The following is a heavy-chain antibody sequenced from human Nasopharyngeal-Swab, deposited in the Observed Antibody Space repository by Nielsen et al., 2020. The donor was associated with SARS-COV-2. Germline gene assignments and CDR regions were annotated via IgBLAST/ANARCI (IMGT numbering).Heavy chain of an antibody. Sequence: GESLKISCAASGFTFSSYGMHWVRQAPGKGLEGVAFIRYDGSNKYYADSVKGRFTISRDNSKNTLYLQMNSLRAEDTAVYYCAKDSRSGSGSYSAWGQGTLVTVSS. D-gene: IGHD1-26*01. V-gene: IGHV3-30*02. J-gene: IGHJ5*02. CDR2: IRYDGSNK. CDR1: GFTFSSYG. CDR3: AKDSRSGSGSYSA.